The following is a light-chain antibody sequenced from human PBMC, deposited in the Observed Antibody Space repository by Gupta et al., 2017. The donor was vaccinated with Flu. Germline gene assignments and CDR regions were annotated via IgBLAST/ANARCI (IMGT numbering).Light chain of an antibody. V-gene: IGKV3-11*01. CDR1: QSISSC. Sequence: DIELTQSPSTVSLSLGDRATLSCRARQSISSCLAWYQHKPGQAPKLLIYDASNRESGVPARFRGSGSGTDFTLTISSLEPEDFAIYYCQQGNSWPRTFGQGTKVEIK. J-gene: IGKJ1*01. CDR3: QQGNSWPRT. CDR2: DAS.